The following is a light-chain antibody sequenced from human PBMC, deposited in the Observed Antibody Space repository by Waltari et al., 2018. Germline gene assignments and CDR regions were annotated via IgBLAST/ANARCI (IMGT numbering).Light chain of an antibody. CDR3: AAWDDSLKGWV. J-gene: IGLJ3*02. V-gene: IGLV1-44*01. Sequence: QSVLTQPASASGTPGQRVPIPCPVASSHPAPTPVNWSLPPPATAPTLLMYTNNHRPSGVPDRFSGSKSGTSASLAISGLQLQDEADYYCAAWDDSLKGWVFGGGTKVTVL. CDR2: TNN. CDR1: SSHPAPTP.